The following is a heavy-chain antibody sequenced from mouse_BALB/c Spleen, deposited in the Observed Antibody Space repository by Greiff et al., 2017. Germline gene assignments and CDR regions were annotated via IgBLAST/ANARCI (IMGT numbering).Heavy chain of an antibody. CDR3: ASDLLRLPYYFDY. D-gene: IGHD1-2*01. CDR2: IYPGNVNT. Sequence: QVHVKQSGPELVKPGASVRISCKASGYTFTSYYIHWVKQRPGQGLEWIGWIYPGNVNTKYNEKFKGKATLTADKSSSTAYMQLSSLTSEDSAVYFCASDLLRLPYYFDYWGQGTTLTVSS. V-gene: IGHV1S56*01. CDR1: GYTFTSYY. J-gene: IGHJ2*01.